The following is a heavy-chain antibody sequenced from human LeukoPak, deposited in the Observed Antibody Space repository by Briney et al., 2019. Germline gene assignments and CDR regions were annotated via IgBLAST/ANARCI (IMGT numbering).Heavy chain of an antibody. Sequence: LPGGSLRLSCAASGFTFSSYEMNWVRQAPGKGLEWVSYISSSGSTIYYADSVKGRFTISRDNAKNSLYLQMNSLRAEDTAVYYCARVDVRVLDGDVWGKGTTVTVSS. V-gene: IGHV3-48*03. CDR3: ARVDVRVLDGDV. J-gene: IGHJ6*04. CDR1: GFTFSSYE. D-gene: IGHD3-3*01. CDR2: ISSSGSTI.